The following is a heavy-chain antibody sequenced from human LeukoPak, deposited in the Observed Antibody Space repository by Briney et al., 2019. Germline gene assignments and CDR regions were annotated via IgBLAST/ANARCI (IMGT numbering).Heavy chain of an antibody. V-gene: IGHV3-30*02. J-gene: IGHJ4*02. Sequence: TGGSLRLSCAASGFTFSSYGMHWVRQAPGKWLEWVAFIRYDGSNNYYADSVKGRFTISRDNSKNTLYLQMNSLRAEDTAVYSCAKDQWLVLDYWGQGTLVTVSS. CDR2: IRYDGSNN. CDR1: GFTFSSYG. CDR3: AKDQWLVLDY. D-gene: IGHD6-19*01.